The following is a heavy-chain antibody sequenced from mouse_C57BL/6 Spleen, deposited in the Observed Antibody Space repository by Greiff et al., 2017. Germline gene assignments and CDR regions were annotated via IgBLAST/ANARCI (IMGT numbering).Heavy chain of an antibody. V-gene: IGHV5-9*04. CDR3: ATSPSYYSNADGDY. J-gene: IGHJ2*01. CDR1: GFTFSSYT. Sequence: EVQLQEPGGGLVKPGGSLKLSCAASGFTFSSYTMSWVRQTPEKGLEWVATISGGGGNTYYPDSVKGRFTISRDNAKTTLYLQMSSLRSEDTALDYCATSPSYYSNADGDYWGQGTTLTVSS. CDR2: ISGGGGNT. D-gene: IGHD2-5*01.